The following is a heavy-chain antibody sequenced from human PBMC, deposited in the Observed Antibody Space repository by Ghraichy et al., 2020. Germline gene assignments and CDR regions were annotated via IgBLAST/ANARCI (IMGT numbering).Heavy chain of an antibody. D-gene: IGHD4-17*01. CDR3: ARDYGDYLNAFDI. V-gene: IGHV3-53*01. J-gene: IGHJ3*02. CDR2: IYSGGST. CDR1: GFTVSSNY. Sequence: LSLTCAASGFTVSSNYMSWVRQAPGKGLEWVSVIYSGGSTYYADSVKGRFTISRDNSKNTLYLQMNSLRAEDTAVYYCARDYGDYLNAFDIWGQGTMVTVSS.